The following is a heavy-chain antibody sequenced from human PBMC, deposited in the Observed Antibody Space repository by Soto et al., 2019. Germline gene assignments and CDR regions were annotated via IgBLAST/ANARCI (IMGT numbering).Heavy chain of an antibody. V-gene: IGHV3-53*04. CDR3: ARDGPYYYASRMDV. CDR2: LHSGGDT. CDR1: GIPVSSNY. J-gene: IGHJ6*02. Sequence: EVQLVESGGGLVQPGGSLRLSCAASGIPVSSNYMTWVRQAPGKGLEWVSVLHSGGDTYYANSVKGRFTISRHDSTNTLFFQMNSLTAEDTAVYYWARDGPYYYASRMDVWGQGTTVTVSS. D-gene: IGHD3-10*01.